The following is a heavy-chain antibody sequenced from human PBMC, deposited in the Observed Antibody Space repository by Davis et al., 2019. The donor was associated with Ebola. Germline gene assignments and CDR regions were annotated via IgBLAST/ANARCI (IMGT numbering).Heavy chain of an antibody. J-gene: IGHJ5*02. CDR1: GYRFTDYA. Sequence: ALVKVSCKASGYRFTDYAMNWVRQAPGQRPEWLGWINTGSGSTKYSQKFQGRVTITSDTTSNTVSMELSRLQSEDTAVYYCARDSAGTIYSNSFDPWGQGTLVTVSS. CDR2: INTGSGST. CDR3: ARDSAGTIYSNSFDP. D-gene: IGHD1-7*01. V-gene: IGHV1-3*04.